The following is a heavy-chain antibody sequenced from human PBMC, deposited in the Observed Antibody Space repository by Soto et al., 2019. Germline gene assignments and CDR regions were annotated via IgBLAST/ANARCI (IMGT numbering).Heavy chain of an antibody. CDR2: IFHSGNA. D-gene: IGHD2-15*01. J-gene: IGHJ4*01. CDR3: ARAHAPTLPFDY. V-gene: IGHV4-59*01. CDR1: GGSIRNVY. Sequence: RSSETLSLTCTFSGGSIRNVYWSWIRQAPGKGLEWIGFIFHSGNAKYNPSLKSRVTISVDTSKNQFSLSLDSVTAADTAVYFCARAHAPTLPFDYWGQGTLVTVSS.